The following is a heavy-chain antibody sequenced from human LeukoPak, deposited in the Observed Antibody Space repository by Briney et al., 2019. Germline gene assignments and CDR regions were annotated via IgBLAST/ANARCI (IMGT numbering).Heavy chain of an antibody. CDR1: GGTFSSYA. J-gene: IGHJ6*02. V-gene: IGHV1-69*04. Sequence: SVTVSGKASGGTFSSYAISWVRQAPGQGLEWMGRVIPILGIANYAQKFQGRVTITADKSTSTAYMELSSLRSEDTAVYYCARDFPGLSYGMDVWGQGTTVTVSS. CDR2: VIPILGIA. CDR3: ARDFPGLSYGMDV.